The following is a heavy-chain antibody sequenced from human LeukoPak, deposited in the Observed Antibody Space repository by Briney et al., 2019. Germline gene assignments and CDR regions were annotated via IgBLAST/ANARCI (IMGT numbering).Heavy chain of an antibody. Sequence: PGGSLRLSCAASGFTFSTYGMHWVRQAPGKGLEWVAFIRYDGSNKYYADSVKGRFTISRDNSKNTLYLQMNSLRAEDTAVYYCAKDVRLLEWSAYYFDYWGQGTLVTVSS. CDR3: AKDVRLLEWSAYYFDY. V-gene: IGHV3-30*02. CDR1: GFTFSTYG. D-gene: IGHD3-3*01. J-gene: IGHJ4*02. CDR2: IRYDGSNK.